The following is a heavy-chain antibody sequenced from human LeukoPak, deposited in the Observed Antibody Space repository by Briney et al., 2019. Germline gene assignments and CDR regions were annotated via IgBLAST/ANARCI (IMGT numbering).Heavy chain of an antibody. V-gene: IGHV6-1*01. Sequence: SQTLSLTCAISGDSVSSKSVTWNWIRQSPSRGLEWLGRTYYVSKWFNDYAVSVKSRITITPDTSKNQFSLQLNSVTPEDTAVYYCAREGWFGEPPSHWFDPWGQGTLVTVSS. CDR1: GDSVSSKSVT. CDR2: TYYVSKWFN. D-gene: IGHD3-10*01. J-gene: IGHJ5*02. CDR3: AREGWFGEPPSHWFDP.